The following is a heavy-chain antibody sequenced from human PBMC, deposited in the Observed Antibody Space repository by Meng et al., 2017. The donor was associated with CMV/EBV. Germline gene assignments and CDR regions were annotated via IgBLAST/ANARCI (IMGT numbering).Heavy chain of an antibody. Sequence: GESLKISCAASGFTFSSYGMHWVRQAPGKGLEWVAFIRYDGSNKYYADSVKGRFTISRDNSKNTLYLQMNSLRAEDTAVYYCAKEYSSSSTAYYYYGMDVWGQGTTVTVS. CDR3: AKEYSSSSTAYYYYGMDV. CDR2: IRYDGSNK. J-gene: IGHJ6*02. CDR1: GFTFSSYG. D-gene: IGHD6-6*01. V-gene: IGHV3-30*02.